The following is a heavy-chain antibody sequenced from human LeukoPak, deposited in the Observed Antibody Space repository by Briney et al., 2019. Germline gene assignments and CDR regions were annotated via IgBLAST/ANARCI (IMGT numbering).Heavy chain of an antibody. CDR1: GGTFSSYA. CDR3: ARVGVGAITNYYYYMDV. CDR2: IIPIFGTA. Sequence: SVKVSCKASGGTFSSYAISWVRQAPGQGLEWMGGIIPIFGTANYAQKFQGRVTITADESTSTAYMELSSLRFEDTAVYYCARVGVGAITNYYYYMDVWGKGTTVTISS. D-gene: IGHD1-26*01. V-gene: IGHV1-69*13. J-gene: IGHJ6*03.